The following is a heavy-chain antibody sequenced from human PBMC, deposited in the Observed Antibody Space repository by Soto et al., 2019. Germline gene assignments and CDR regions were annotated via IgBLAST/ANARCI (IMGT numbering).Heavy chain of an antibody. CDR2: IIPILGIA. D-gene: IGHD2-2*01. Sequence: QVQLVQSGAEVKKPGSSVKVSCKASGGTFSSYTISWVRQAPGQGLEWMGRIIPILGIANYAQKFQGRVTITADKSTSTAYMELSSLRSEDTAVYYCARGGSVGGTRPMDVWGKGTTVTVSS. CDR1: GGTFSSYT. CDR3: ARGGSVGGTRPMDV. J-gene: IGHJ6*04. V-gene: IGHV1-69*02.